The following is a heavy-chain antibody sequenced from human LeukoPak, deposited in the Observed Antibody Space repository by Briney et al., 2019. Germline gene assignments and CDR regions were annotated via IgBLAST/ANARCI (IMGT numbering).Heavy chain of an antibody. CDR3: AKVRGYSGYSIDY. CDR1: GFTFDDYA. J-gene: IGHJ4*02. V-gene: IGHV3-43D*03. D-gene: IGHD5-12*01. CDR2: ISWDGGST. Sequence: GGSLRLSCAASGFTFDDYAMHWVRQAPGKGLEWVSLISWDGGSTYYADSVKGRFTISRDNSKNSLYVQMNSLRAEDTALYYCAKVRGYSGYSIDYWGQGTLVTVSS.